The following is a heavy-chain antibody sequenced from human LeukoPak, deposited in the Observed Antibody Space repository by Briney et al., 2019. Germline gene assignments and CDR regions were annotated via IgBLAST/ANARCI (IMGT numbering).Heavy chain of an antibody. CDR1: GFTFSSYG. Sequence: PGRSLRLSCAASGFTFSSYGMHWVRQAPGKGLEWVAVIWYDGSNKYYADSVKGRFTISRDNSKNTLYLQMNILRAEDTAVYYCAKDCSYGELDAFDICGQGTMVTVSS. D-gene: IGHD4-17*01. J-gene: IGHJ3*02. CDR3: AKDCSYGELDAFDI. CDR2: IWYDGSNK. V-gene: IGHV3-33*06.